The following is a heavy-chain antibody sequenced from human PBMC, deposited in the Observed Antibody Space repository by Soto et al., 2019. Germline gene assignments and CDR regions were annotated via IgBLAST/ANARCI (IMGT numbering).Heavy chain of an antibody. CDR1: GITLSNYA. V-gene: IGHV3-33*01. CDR3: ARERPPDYGGNSVYFDY. J-gene: IGHJ4*02. Sequence: QVQLVQSGGGVVQPGRSLRLSCAASGITLSNYAMHWVRQAPGKGLEWVALIWYDGSNKYYGDSVKGRFTVSRDSSKNTLYLQMSSLSGDDTAVYYCARERPPDYGGNSVYFDYWGQGTLVTVSS. D-gene: IGHD4-17*01. CDR2: IWYDGSNK.